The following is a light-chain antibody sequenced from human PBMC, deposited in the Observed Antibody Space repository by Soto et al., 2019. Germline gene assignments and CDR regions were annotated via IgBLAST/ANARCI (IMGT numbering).Light chain of an antibody. J-gene: IGLJ1*01. Sequence: SYELIQPHSVSVSPGQTASITCSGDKLGDKYACWYQQKPGQSPVLVIYQDKKRPSGIPERFSGSNSGNTATLTISGTQAMDEADYYCQAWDSSTNYVFGTGTKLTVL. CDR1: KLGDKY. CDR2: QDK. CDR3: QAWDSSTNYV. V-gene: IGLV3-1*01.